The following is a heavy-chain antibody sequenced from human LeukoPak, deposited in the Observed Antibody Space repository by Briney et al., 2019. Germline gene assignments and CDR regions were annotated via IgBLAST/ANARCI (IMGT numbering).Heavy chain of an antibody. CDR2: INHSGST. D-gene: IGHD2-15*01. J-gene: IGHJ3*02. V-gene: IGHV4-34*01. CDR3: ARGSGSGGSRRAFDI. Sequence: KASETLSLTCAVYGGSFSGYYWSWIRQPPGKGLEWIGEINHSGSTNYNPSLKSRVTISVDTSKNQFSLKLSSVTAADTAVYYCARGSGSGGSRRAFDIWGQGTMVTVSS. CDR1: GGSFSGYY.